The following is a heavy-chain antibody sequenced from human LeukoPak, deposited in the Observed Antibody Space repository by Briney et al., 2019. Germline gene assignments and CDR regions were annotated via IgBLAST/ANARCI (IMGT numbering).Heavy chain of an antibody. CDR1: GFTVSANY. Sequence: GGSLRLSCAASGFTVSANYMSWVRQAPGKGLEWVSFINRDDSTYYADSVKGRFTISRDRSKNTLDLQMNSLRTEDTAVYYCAADYVAVTPHWGQGTLVTVSS. V-gene: IGHV3-66*01. D-gene: IGHD2-21*02. CDR3: AADYVAVTPH. J-gene: IGHJ4*02. CDR2: INRDDST.